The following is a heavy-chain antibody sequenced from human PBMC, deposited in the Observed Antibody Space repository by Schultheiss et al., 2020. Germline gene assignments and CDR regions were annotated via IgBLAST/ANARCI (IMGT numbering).Heavy chain of an antibody. Sequence: SQTLSLTCTVSGGSISSYYWSWIRQPPGKGLEWIGEIYHSGSTNYNPSLKSRVTISVDTSKNQFSLKLSSVTAADTAVYYCARDNNDFWSGYSHNWFDPWGQGTLVTVSS. D-gene: IGHD3-3*01. CDR2: IYHSGST. CDR3: ARDNNDFWSGYSHNWFDP. CDR1: GGSISSYY. V-gene: IGHV4-59*01. J-gene: IGHJ5*02.